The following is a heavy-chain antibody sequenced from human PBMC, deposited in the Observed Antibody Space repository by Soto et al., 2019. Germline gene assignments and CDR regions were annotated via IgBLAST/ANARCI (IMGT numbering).Heavy chain of an antibody. CDR3: ARHWDTRYGWFDP. D-gene: IGHD5-18*01. CDR1: GGSISSGGYS. V-gene: IGHV4-30-2*01. Sequence: QLQLQESGSGLVKPSQTLSLTCAVSGGSISSGGYSRSWIRQPPGKGLEWIGNIYSSGSTNYNPSHKTRVTRSVDRSKNQCSVKLSSVTAADTDMYYCARHWDTRYGWFDPWGQGTL. CDR2: IYSSGST. J-gene: IGHJ5*02.